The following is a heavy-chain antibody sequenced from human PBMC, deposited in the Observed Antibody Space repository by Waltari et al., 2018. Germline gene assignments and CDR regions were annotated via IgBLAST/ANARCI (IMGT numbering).Heavy chain of an antibody. V-gene: IGHV4-59*08. CDR1: GGSISSYY. CDR3: ARQVWGAGTTCWFDP. D-gene: IGHD1-1*01. CDR2: IYYSGST. Sequence: QVQLQESGPGLVKPSETLSLTCTVSGGSISSYYWSWIRQPPGKGLEWIGYIYYSGSTNNNPSLKSRVTISVDTSKNQFSLKLSSVTAADTAVYYCARQVWGAGTTCWFDPWGQGTLVTVSS. J-gene: IGHJ5*02.